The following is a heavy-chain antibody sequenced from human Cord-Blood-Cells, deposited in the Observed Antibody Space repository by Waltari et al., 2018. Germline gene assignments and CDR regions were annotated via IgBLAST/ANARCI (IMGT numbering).Heavy chain of an antibody. D-gene: IGHD6-13*01. V-gene: IGHV1-8*01. Sequence: QVQLVQSGAEVKKPGASVKVSCKASGYTFTSYDIHCVRQATGQGLEWMGWMNPNSGSTGYAQKFQGRGTMTRNTSISTAYRELSSLRSEDTAVYYWARDDSSSCLDPWGQGTLVTVSS. J-gene: IGHJ5*02. CDR2: MNPNSGST. CDR3: ARDDSSSCLDP. CDR1: GYTFTSYD.